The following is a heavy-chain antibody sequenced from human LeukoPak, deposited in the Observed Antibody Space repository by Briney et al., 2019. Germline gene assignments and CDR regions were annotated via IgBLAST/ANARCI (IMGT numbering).Heavy chain of an antibody. J-gene: IGHJ4*02. CDR3: ATDIVVVPAAHDY. Sequence: GGSLRLSCAPSGFIVTDAWMSWVRQAPGKGLEWVANIRQDGSEQYYVDSVKGRFTISRDNAKHSLFLQMNSLRAEDTAVYYCATDIVVVPAAHDYWGQGTLVTVSS. V-gene: IGHV3-7*04. D-gene: IGHD2-2*01. CDR2: IRQDGSEQ. CDR1: GFIVTDAW.